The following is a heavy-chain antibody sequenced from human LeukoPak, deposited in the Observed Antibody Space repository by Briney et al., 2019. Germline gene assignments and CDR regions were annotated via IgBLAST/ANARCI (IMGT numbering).Heavy chain of an antibody. CDR2: IIPIFGTA. D-gene: IGHD1-26*01. CDR3: AREGAGALLIWFPGDGMDV. V-gene: IGHV1-69*05. CDR1: GGTFSSYA. Sequence: GSSVKVSCKASGGTFSSYAISWVRQAPGQGLEWMGGIIPIFGTANYAQKFQDRVTMTIDTSANTAHMELRSLRSDDTAVYYCAREGAGALLIWFPGDGMDVWGQGTTVTVSS. J-gene: IGHJ6*02.